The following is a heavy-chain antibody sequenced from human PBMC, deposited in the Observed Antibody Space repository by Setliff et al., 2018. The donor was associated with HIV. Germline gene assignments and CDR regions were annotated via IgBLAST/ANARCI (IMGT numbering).Heavy chain of an antibody. CDR2: IYYSGST. V-gene: IGHV4-39*01. J-gene: IGHJ5*02. CDR3: ASRVYYYDSSGYLREEGFDP. Sequence: SETLSLTCTVSGGSISNSRYYWGWLRQPTGKGLEWIGSIYYSGSTYYYTSLKSRVTISVDTSKNQFSLKLSSVAAADAAVYYCASRVYYYDSSGYLREEGFDPWGQGTLVTVSS. CDR1: GGSISNSRYY. D-gene: IGHD3-22*01.